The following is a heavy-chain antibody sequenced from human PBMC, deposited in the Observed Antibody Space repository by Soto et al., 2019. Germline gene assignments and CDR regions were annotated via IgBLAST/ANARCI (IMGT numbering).Heavy chain of an antibody. CDR3: ARHLLWFGESLSGFDY. Sequence: SETLSLTCPVSGGSISSSGYYWGWIRQPPGKGLERIGSIYYSGSTYYNPSLKSRVTISVDTSKNQFSLKLSSVTAADTAVYYCARHLLWFGESLSGFDYWGQGTLVTVSS. V-gene: IGHV4-39*01. CDR1: GGSISSSGYY. CDR2: IYYSGST. D-gene: IGHD3-10*01. J-gene: IGHJ4*02.